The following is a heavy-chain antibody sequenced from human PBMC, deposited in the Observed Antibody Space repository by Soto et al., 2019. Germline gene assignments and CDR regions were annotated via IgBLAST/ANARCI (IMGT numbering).Heavy chain of an antibody. J-gene: IGHJ4*02. CDR1: GGSISSYY. CDR2: IYYSGST. V-gene: IGHV4-59*08. CDR3: ARRYGYSLDY. Sequence: LSLTCTVSGGSISSYYWSWIRQPPGKGLEWIGYIYYSGSTNYNPSLKSRVTISVDTSKNQFSLKLSPVTAADTAVYYCARRYGYSLDYWGQGTLVTVSS. D-gene: IGHD6-13*01.